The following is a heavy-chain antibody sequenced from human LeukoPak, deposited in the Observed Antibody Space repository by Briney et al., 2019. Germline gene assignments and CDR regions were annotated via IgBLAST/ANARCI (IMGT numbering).Heavy chain of an antibody. CDR1: GYTFTSCY. D-gene: IGHD2-2*01. CDR3: ARGVYCSSTSCSYYFDY. J-gene: IGHJ4*02. V-gene: IGHV1-46*01. CDR2: INPSGGST. Sequence: ASVKVSCKASGYTFTSCYMHWVRQAPGQGLKWMGIINPSGGSTSYAQKFQGRVTMTRDTSTSTVYMELSSLRSEDTAVYYCARGVYCSSTSCSYYFDYWGQGTLGTVSS.